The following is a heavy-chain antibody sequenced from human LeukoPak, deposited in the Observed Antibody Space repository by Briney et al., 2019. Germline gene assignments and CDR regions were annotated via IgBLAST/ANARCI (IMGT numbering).Heavy chain of an antibody. CDR2: INPNSGGT. Sequence: ASVKVSCKASGYTFTCYYMHWVRQAPGQGLEWMGWINPNSGGTNYAQKFQGRVTMTRDTSISTAYMELSRLRSDDTAVYYCILGGYSSGWYGYWGQGTLVTVSS. J-gene: IGHJ4*02. CDR1: GYTFTCYY. D-gene: IGHD6-19*01. CDR3: ILGGYSSGWYGY. V-gene: IGHV1-2*02.